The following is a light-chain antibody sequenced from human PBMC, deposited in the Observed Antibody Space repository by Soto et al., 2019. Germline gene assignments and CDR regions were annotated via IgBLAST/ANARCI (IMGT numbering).Light chain of an antibody. J-gene: IGLJ2*01. CDR3: RSYGHSLTMV. CDR1: SSNIGAGYD. CDR2: GNN. V-gene: IGLV1-40*01. Sequence: QSVLTQPPSVSGAPGQRVTISCTGSSSNIGAGYDVHWYQHLPGTAPKLLIYGNNNRPSGVPDRFSGSKPGTSASLAITGFQAEDEADYYCRSYGHSLTMVFGGGTKVTVL.